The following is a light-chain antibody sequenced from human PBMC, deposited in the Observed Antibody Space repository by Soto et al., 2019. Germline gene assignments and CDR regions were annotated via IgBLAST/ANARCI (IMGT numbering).Light chain of an antibody. V-gene: IGLV2-23*01. J-gene: IGLJ2*01. CDR1: SSDVGSYNL. CDR3: CSYAGSSTHVV. Sequence: QSALTQPASVSGSPGQSITISCTGTSSDVGSYNLVSWYQQHPGKAPKLMIYEGSKRPSGVSNRLSGSKSGNTASLTISGLQAEDEADYYCCSYAGSSTHVVFGGGNKVTVL. CDR2: EGS.